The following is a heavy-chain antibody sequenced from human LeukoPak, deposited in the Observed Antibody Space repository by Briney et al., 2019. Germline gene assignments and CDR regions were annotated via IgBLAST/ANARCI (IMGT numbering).Heavy chain of an antibody. Sequence: GGSLRLSCAASGFTFSSYWMSWVRQAPGKGLEWVANIKQDGSEKYYVDSVKGRFTISRDNAKNSLYLQMNSLRAEDTAVYYCARDRHTAMVPSDYWGQGTLVTVSS. CDR1: GFTFSSYW. CDR2: IKQDGSEK. V-gene: IGHV3-7*01. CDR3: ARDRHTAMVPSDY. J-gene: IGHJ4*02. D-gene: IGHD5-18*01.